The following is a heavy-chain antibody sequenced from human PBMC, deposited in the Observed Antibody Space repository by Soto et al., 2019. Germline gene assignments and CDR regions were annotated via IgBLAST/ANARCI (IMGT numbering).Heavy chain of an antibody. V-gene: IGHV3-23*01. CDR1: GFTFSSYA. CDR2: ISGSGGST. CDR3: AKVSVVVVPAAAREDY. J-gene: IGHJ4*02. Sequence: GVSLRLSCAASGFTFSSYAMSWVRQAPGKGLEWVSAISGSGGSTYYADSVKGRFTISRDNSKNTLYLQMNSLRAEDTAVYYCAKVSVVVVPAAAREDYWGQGTLVTVSS. D-gene: IGHD2-2*01.